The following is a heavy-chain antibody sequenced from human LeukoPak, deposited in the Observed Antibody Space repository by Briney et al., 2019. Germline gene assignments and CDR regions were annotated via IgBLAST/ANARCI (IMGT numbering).Heavy chain of an antibody. CDR2: IIPIFGTA. CDR1: GDTFSSYA. CDR3: AREGRYCSGGSCLNWFDP. D-gene: IGHD2-15*01. J-gene: IGHJ5*02. Sequence: EASVKVSCKASGDTFSSYAISWVRQAPGQGLEWMGRIIPIFGTANYAQKFQGRVTITTDESKSTAYMELSSLRSEDTAVYYCAREGRYCSGGSCLNWFDPWGQGTLVTVSS. V-gene: IGHV1-69*05.